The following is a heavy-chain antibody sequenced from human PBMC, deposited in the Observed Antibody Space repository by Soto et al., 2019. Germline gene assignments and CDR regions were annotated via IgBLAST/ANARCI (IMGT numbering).Heavy chain of an antibody. V-gene: IGHV3-30*03. CDR1: GFTFSSYG. J-gene: IGHJ4*02. CDR3: AIEAISFGELLGLHFDY. Sequence: PGGSLRLSCAASGFTFSSYGMHWVRQAPGKGLEWVAVISYDGSNKYYADSVKGRFTISRDNSKNTLYLQMNSLRAEDTAVYYCAIEAISFGELLGLHFDYSGQGTLVTVSS. CDR2: ISYDGSNK. D-gene: IGHD3-10*01.